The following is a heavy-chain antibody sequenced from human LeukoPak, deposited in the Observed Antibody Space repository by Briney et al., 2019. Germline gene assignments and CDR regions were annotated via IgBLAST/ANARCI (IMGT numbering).Heavy chain of an antibody. Sequence: GGSLRLSCAAYVFTFSSYWMSWVRKAPGKGLEWVANIKQDGSEKNYVDSVKGRFTISRDNVKNSLYLQMNSLRVEDTALYYCARDHYSSASIVFDYWGQGTLVTVSS. V-gene: IGHV3-7*01. J-gene: IGHJ4*02. CDR1: VFTFSSYW. CDR2: IKQDGSEK. D-gene: IGHD6-6*01. CDR3: ARDHYSSASIVFDY.